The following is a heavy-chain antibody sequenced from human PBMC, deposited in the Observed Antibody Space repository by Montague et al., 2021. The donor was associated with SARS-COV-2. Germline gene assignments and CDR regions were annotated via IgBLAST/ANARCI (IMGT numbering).Heavy chain of an antibody. V-gene: IGHV4-59*08. J-gene: IGHJ4*02. Sequence: SETLSLTCTVSGVSVTDYYWSWIRQPPGKGLEWVGDVLYNKGTNFNPSLKSRVAISVDTSKNQFSLRLTSVTAADTAFYLCVRPPHYDGLNGPPDFWGQGALVTVSS. CDR1: GVSVTDYY. CDR3: VRPPHYDGLNGPPDF. D-gene: IGHD3-9*01. CDR2: VLYNKGT.